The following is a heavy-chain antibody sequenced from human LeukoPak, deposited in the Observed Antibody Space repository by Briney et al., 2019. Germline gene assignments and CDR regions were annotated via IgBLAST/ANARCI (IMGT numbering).Heavy chain of an antibody. CDR3: ARRYCTGGTCYGFALDY. CDR1: GFTFSSYG. CDR2: IRYDGSNK. Sequence: GGPLRLSCAASGFTFSSYGMHWVRQAPGKGLEWVAFIRYDGSNKYYADSVKGRFTISRDNSKNTLYLQMNSLRAEDTAVYYCARRYCTGGTCYGFALDYWGQGTLVTVSS. J-gene: IGHJ4*02. V-gene: IGHV3-30*02. D-gene: IGHD2-8*02.